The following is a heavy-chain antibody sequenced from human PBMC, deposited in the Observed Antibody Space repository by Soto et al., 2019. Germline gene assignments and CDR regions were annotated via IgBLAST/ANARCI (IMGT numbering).Heavy chain of an antibody. D-gene: IGHD1-20*01. CDR3: ARYNGGAYYYYGMDV. Sequence: EVQLVESGGGLVQPGGSLRLSCVASGFTFRSYWMSWVRQAPGKGLGWVANSRQEGNEKYYVESLKGRFTSSRENAKSYLYLRVDRVRVEDTAVYYCARYNGGAYYYYGMDVWGQGTTVTVSS. J-gene: IGHJ6*02. V-gene: IGHV3-7*01. CDR1: GFTFRSYW. CDR2: SRQEGNEK.